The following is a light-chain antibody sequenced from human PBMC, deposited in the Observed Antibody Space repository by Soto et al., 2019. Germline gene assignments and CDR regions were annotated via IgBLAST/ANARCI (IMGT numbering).Light chain of an antibody. Sequence: DIQMTQSPSSLSASVGDRVTITCRASQSIAKSLNWYQQKPGKAPKLLIHSASTLQSGVPSRFSGGGTGTDFTLTIDSLQPEDFATYYCQQSYSIPRMFGQGTKVEIK. J-gene: IGKJ1*01. CDR3: QQSYSIPRM. CDR2: SAS. V-gene: IGKV1-39*01. CDR1: QSIAKS.